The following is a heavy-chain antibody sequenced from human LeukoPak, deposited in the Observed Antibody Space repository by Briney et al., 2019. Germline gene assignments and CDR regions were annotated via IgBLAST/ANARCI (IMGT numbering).Heavy chain of an antibody. V-gene: IGHV3-11*01. Sequence: GGSLRLSCVASGFTFSDYYMSWIRQAPGKGLEWVSYISSSGSTIYYADSVKGRFTISRDNAKNSLYLQMNSLRAEDTAVYYCARDLPSDYYYYGMDVWGQGTTVTVSS. CDR3: ARDLPSDYYYYGMDV. CDR2: ISSSGSTI. J-gene: IGHJ6*02. CDR1: GFTFSDYY.